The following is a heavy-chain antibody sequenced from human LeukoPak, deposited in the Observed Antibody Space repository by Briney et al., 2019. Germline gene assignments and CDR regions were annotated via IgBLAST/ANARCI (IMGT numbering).Heavy chain of an antibody. CDR2: ISGSATNT. CDR3: AREGRAMVREIVRYIDV. J-gene: IGHJ6*03. CDR1: GFTFSTYA. D-gene: IGHD3-10*01. Sequence: AGGSLRLSCAASGFTFSTYAMSWVRQAPGKGLEWVSSISGSATNTYYADSVKGRFTISRDKSKNTLDLQMISLRAEDTAVYYCAREGRAMVREIVRYIDVWGKGTTVTVSS. V-gene: IGHV3-23*01.